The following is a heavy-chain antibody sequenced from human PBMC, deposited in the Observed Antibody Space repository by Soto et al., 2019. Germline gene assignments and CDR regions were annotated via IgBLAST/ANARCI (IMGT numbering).Heavy chain of an antibody. D-gene: IGHD3-3*01. V-gene: IGHV1-18*04. J-gene: IGHJ5*02. CDR1: GYTFTSYG. Sequence: ASGKVSCTASGYTFTSYGISWVRQAPGQGLEWMGWISAYNGNTNYAQKLQGRVTMTTDTSTSTAYMELRSLRSDDTAVYYCARVEMDYDFWSGGFDPWGQGTLVPVSS. CDR2: ISAYNGNT. CDR3: ARVEMDYDFWSGGFDP.